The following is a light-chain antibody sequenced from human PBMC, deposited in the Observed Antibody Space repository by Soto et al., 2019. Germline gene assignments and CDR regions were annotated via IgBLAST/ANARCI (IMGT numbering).Light chain of an antibody. CDR2: AAS. CDR1: QSISNY. Sequence: DLQMTQSPSSLSASVGDRVAITCRASQSISNYLNWYQQKPGKAPKLLIYAASSLQSGVPSRFSGSGSGTDFTLTISSLQPEDFATYYCQQSYSTPPITFGQGTRLEIK. V-gene: IGKV1-39*01. J-gene: IGKJ5*01. CDR3: QQSYSTPPIT.